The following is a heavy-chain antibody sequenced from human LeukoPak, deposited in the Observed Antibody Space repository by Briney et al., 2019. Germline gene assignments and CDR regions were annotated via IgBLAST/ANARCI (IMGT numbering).Heavy chain of an antibody. CDR2: IYISGST. Sequence: SETLSLTCTVSGGSFSSGLYYWTWIRQPAGKGLEWIGRIYISGSTNYNPSLKSRVTISRDTSKNEFSLKLSSVTAADTAVYYCARDCYYYDSSGINYFDYWGQGTLVTVSS. CDR3: ARDCYYYDSSGINYFDY. CDR1: GGSFSSGLYY. V-gene: IGHV4-61*02. D-gene: IGHD3-22*01. J-gene: IGHJ4*02.